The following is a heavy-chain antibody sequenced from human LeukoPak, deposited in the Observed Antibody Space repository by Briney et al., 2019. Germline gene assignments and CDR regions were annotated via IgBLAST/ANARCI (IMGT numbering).Heavy chain of an antibody. CDR3: AKDNKVVGYYYYYMDV. V-gene: IGHV3-9*01. CDR2: ISWNSGSI. CDR1: GFTYDDYA. Sequence: GGSLRLSCAACGFTYDDYAMHWVRQAPGKGLEWVSGISWNSGSIGYADSVKGRFTISRDNAKNSLYLQVNSLRAEDTALYYCAKDNKVVGYYYYYMDVWGKGTTVTVSS. J-gene: IGHJ6*03. D-gene: IGHD2-15*01.